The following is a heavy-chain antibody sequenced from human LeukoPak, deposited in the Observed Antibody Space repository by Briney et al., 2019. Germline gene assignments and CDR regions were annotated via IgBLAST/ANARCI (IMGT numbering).Heavy chain of an antibody. J-gene: IGHJ4*02. Sequence: SETLSLTCTVSGGSISSFYYTWIRQPPGKGLEWIGYIDSSGITNYNSSLNSRVTISLDTSQNQFSLKLNSVTAADTAVYYCATVASGWYPYYWGQGALVTVAS. CDR1: GGSISSFY. CDR3: ATVASGWYPYY. CDR2: IDSSGIT. V-gene: IGHV4-59*01. D-gene: IGHD6-19*01.